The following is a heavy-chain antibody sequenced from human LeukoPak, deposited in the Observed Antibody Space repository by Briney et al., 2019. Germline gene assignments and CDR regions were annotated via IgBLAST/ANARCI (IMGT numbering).Heavy chain of an antibody. CDR1: GFTFDDYA. V-gene: IGHV3-9*01. J-gene: IGHJ5*02. D-gene: IGHD3-22*01. Sequence: PGGSLRLSCAASGFTFDDYAMHWVQQAPGKGLEWVSGISWNRGSIGYADSVKGRFTISRDNAKNSLYLQMNSLRAEDTALYYCAKGVPYDSKGWFDPWGQGTLVTVSS. CDR3: AKGVPYDSKGWFDP. CDR2: ISWNRGSI.